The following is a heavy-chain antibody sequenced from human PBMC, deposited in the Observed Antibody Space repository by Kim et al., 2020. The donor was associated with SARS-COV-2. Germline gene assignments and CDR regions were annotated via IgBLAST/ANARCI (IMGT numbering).Heavy chain of an antibody. D-gene: IGHD3-22*01. V-gene: IGHV3-23*01. J-gene: IGHJ4*02. CDR3: AKLVTMIVVVPKFDS. Sequence: DPVKCRFTTSRNNSKNTLYLQMNSRRAEDTALYYCAKLVTMIVVVPKFDSWGQGTLVTVSS.